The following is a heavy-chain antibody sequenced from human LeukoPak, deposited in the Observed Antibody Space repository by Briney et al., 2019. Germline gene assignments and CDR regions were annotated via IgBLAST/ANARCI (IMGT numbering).Heavy chain of an antibody. Sequence: GGSLRLSCAASGFTFDDYAMHWVRQAPGKGLEWVSGISWNSGSIGYADSVKGRFTISRDNAKNSLYLQMNSLRAEDTALYYCAKDIQVSRVTMVRGVPYYYGMDVWGQGTTVTVSS. CDR2: ISWNSGSI. V-gene: IGHV3-9*01. D-gene: IGHD3-10*01. CDR1: GFTFDDYA. J-gene: IGHJ6*02. CDR3: AKDIQVSRVTMVRGVPYYYGMDV.